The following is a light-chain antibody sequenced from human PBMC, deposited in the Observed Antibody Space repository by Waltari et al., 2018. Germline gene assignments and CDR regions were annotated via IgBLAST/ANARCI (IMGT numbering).Light chain of an antibody. CDR1: ENINVY. V-gene: IGKV1-39*01. CDR2: AAS. Sequence: DIQMTQSPSSLSASVGDRVTITCRASENINVYLNWYQQKPGRAPTLLMYAASTLQTGVPSRFSGGGSGTDFTLTISSLQPGDFATYYCQQSYSAPFTFGPGTKVEIK. CDR3: QQSYSAPFT. J-gene: IGKJ3*01.